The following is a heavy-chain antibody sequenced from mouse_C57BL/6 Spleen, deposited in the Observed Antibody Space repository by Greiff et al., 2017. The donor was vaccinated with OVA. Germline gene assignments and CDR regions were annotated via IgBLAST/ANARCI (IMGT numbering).Heavy chain of an antibody. CDR2: IYPSDSET. CDR3: ARKYDYDDGYYFDY. D-gene: IGHD2-4*01. J-gene: IGHJ2*01. CDR1: GFTFTSYW. V-gene: IGHV1-61*01. Sequence: QVQLQQPGAELVRPGSSVKLSCKASGFTFTSYWMDWVKQRPGQGLEWIGNIYPSDSETHYNPKFKDKATLTADTSSSTAYLQLSSLTSEDSAVYYCARKYDYDDGYYFDYWGQGTTLTVSS.